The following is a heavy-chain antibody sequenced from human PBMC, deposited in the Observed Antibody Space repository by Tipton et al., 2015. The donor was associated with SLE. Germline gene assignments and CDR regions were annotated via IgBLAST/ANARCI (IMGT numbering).Heavy chain of an antibody. Sequence: SLRLSCVASGFPFSRYWMSWVRQAPGKGLEWVANIKQDGSEKYYVDSVKGRFTISRDNAKNSLYLQMNSLRAEDTAVYYCARDSGYENYWGQGTLVTVSS. CDR2: IKQDGSEK. D-gene: IGHD5-12*01. J-gene: IGHJ4*02. CDR3: ARDSGYENY. V-gene: IGHV3-7*01. CDR1: GFPFSRYW.